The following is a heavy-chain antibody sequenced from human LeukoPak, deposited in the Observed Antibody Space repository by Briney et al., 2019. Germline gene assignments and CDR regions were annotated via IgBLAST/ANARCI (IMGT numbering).Heavy chain of an antibody. Sequence: PSETLSLTCTVSGYSISSGSYWGWIRQPPGKGLEWIGSIHHSGSIYNNPSLKSRVTISVDTSKSQFSLKLSSVTAADTAAYYCARAFGVVIYFDYWGQGTLVTVSS. CDR3: ARAFGVVIYFDY. J-gene: IGHJ4*02. V-gene: IGHV4-38-2*02. D-gene: IGHD3-3*01. CDR1: GYSISSGSY. CDR2: IHHSGSI.